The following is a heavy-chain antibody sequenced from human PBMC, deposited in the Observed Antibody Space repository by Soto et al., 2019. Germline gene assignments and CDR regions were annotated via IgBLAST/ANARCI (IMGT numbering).Heavy chain of an antibody. V-gene: IGHV1-18*01. J-gene: IGHJ4*02. CDR1: GYTFTSYG. Sequence: QVHLVQSGAEVKKPGASVKVSCKASGYTFTSYGITWVRQAPGQGLEWMGWISAHNGNTDYAQKLQGRVSVTRATSTSTAYMELRSLRSDGTAVYYCARGRYGDYWGQGALVTVSS. D-gene: IGHD1-1*01. CDR2: ISAHNGNT. CDR3: ARGRYGDY.